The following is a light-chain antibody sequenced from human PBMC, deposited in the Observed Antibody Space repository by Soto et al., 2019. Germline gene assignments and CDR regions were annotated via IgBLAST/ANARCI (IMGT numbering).Light chain of an antibody. CDR1: QNVSNNY. J-gene: IGKJ1*01. CDR3: LQYGGSPRT. V-gene: IGKV3-20*01. Sequence: EIVLTQSPGTLSLSPGERATLSCRASQNVSNNYLAWYQQRPGQAPRLLIYGASSRATGIPDRFSGSGSGTDFTLTISRLEPEDFAVYYCLQYGGSPRTFGQGTKVEIK. CDR2: GAS.